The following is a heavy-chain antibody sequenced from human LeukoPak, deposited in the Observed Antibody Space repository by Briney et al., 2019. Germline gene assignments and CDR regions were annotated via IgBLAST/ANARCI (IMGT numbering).Heavy chain of an antibody. J-gene: IGHJ3*02. V-gene: IGHV3-7*01. D-gene: IGHD3-3*01. CDR2: IKQDGSEK. CDR1: GFTFSSYG. Sequence: GGSLRLSCAASGFTFSSYGMHWVRQAPGKGLEWVANIKQDGSEKYYVDSVKGRFTISRDNAKNSLYLQMNSLRAEDTAVYYCARDFSYYDFWSGYYSGAFDIWGQGTMVTVSS. CDR3: ARDFSYYDFWSGYYSGAFDI.